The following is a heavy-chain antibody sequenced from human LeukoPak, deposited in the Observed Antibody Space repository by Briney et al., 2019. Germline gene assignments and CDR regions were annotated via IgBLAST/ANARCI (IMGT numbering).Heavy chain of an antibody. D-gene: IGHD3-22*01. V-gene: IGHV3-33*01. Sequence: GGSLRLSCAASGFTFSNYGMHWVRQVPGKGLEWVAAIWFDGIRKYYADSVKGRLTISRDNSKNTLYLQMNSLRAKDTAVYYCARDLEDSSPFGAFDMWGQGTMVTVSS. CDR3: ARDLEDSSPFGAFDM. CDR1: GFTFSNYG. J-gene: IGHJ3*02. CDR2: IWFDGIRK.